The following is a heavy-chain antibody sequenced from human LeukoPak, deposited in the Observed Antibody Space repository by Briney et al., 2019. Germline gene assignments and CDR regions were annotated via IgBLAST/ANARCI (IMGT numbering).Heavy chain of an antibody. CDR2: INHSGST. CDR1: GGSFSGYY. J-gene: IGHJ6*02. V-gene: IGHV4-34*01. CDR3: ARGGDFWSGYTPPYYYYYGMDV. Sequence: SETLSLTCAVYGGSFSGYYWSWIRQPPGKGLEWIGEINHSGSTNYNPSLKSRVTISVDTSKNQFSLKLSSVTAADTAVYYCARGGDFWSGYTPPYYYYYGMDVWGQGTTVTVSS. D-gene: IGHD3-3*01.